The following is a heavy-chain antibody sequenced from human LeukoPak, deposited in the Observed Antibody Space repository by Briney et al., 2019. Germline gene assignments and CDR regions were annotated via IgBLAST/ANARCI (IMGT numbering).Heavy chain of an antibody. J-gene: IGHJ2*01. CDR3: ARRPWYSNNWQNWYLDL. CDR2: IYYSGST. V-gene: IGHV4-39*01. D-gene: IGHD6-13*01. CDR1: GGSISGSIYY. Sequence: SETLSLTSTVSGGSISGSIYYWGWIRQPPGKGLEWIGSIYYSGSTYYNPSLKSRVTISVDTSKNQFSLKLSSVTAADTAVYYCARRPWYSNNWQNWYLDLWGRGTLVTVSS.